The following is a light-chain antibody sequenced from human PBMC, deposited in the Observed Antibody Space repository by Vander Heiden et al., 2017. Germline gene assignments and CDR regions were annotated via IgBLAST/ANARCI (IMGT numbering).Light chain of an antibody. J-gene: IGKJ2*01. CDR1: QSFSSY. V-gene: IGKV3-11*01. CDR3: QQRNNWPPVT. Sequence: EIVSTQSPAPLSLSAGERAPLSCRTSQSFSSYLAWYQQKPGQAPRLLIYGASNRAAGIPARFSASASGTDFTLTISSIEPEDFAVYYCQQRNNWPPVTFGQGTRLEIK. CDR2: GAS.